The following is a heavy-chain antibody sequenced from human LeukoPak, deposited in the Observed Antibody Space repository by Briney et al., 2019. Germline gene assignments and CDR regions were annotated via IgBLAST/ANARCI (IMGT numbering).Heavy chain of an antibody. CDR3: ARTGWLQSDPFDS. J-gene: IGHJ4*02. CDR2: ISAYNGNT. Sequence: ASVKVSCKASGYTFSNYGFSWVRQAPGQGLEWMGWISAYNGNTNYAQKLQGRVTMTTDTSTTTAYMELRSLISADTAVYYCARTGWLQSDPFDSWGQGALVTVSS. D-gene: IGHD5-24*01. CDR1: GYTFSNYG. V-gene: IGHV1-18*01.